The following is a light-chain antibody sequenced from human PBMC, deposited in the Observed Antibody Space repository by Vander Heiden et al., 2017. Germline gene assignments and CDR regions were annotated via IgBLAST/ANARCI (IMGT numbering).Light chain of an antibody. CDR1: SSDVGGYNY. CDR2: DVS. J-gene: IGLJ2*01. CDR3: SSYTSSSTLL. V-gene: IGLV2-14*01. Sequence: SALTHPASVSGSPGQSIPISCTGTSSDVGGYNYVSRYQQHPGKTPKLMIYDVSNRPSGVSNRFSGSKSGNTASLTISGLQAEDEADYYCSSYTSSSTLLFGGGTKLTVL.